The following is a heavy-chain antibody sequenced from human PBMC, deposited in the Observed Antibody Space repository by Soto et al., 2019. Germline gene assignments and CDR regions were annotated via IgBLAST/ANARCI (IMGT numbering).Heavy chain of an antibody. D-gene: IGHD4-4*01. CDR1: GFSFSSYW. V-gene: IGHV3-74*01. CDR3: ARVLQGAWYFAL. CDR2: IKTDGSII. J-gene: IGHJ2*01. Sequence: EVQLVESGGGLVQPGGSLRLSCAASGFSFSSYWMHWVSQAPGKGLVWVSRIKTDGSIITYADSVKGRFTISRDNAKNTLYLQMNTLRAEDTAVYCCARVLQGAWYFALWGRGTRVSVSP.